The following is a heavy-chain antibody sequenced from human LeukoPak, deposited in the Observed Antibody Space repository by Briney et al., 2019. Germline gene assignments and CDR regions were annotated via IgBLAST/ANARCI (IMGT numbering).Heavy chain of an antibody. CDR1: GGSISSSSYY. D-gene: IGHD6-6*01. CDR2: IYYSGSA. Sequence: SETLSLTCTVSGGSISSSSYYWGWIRQPPGKGLEWIGSIYYSGSAYYNPSLKSRVTISVDTSKNQFSLKLSSVTAADTAVYYCARDGSSSVYWGQGTLVTVSS. J-gene: IGHJ4*02. V-gene: IGHV4-39*07. CDR3: ARDGSSSVY.